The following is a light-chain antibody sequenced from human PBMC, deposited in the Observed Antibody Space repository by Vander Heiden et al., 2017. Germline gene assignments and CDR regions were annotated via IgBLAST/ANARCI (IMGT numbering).Light chain of an antibody. V-gene: IGKV3-15*01. Sequence: EIVMTPSPVTLSVSPGERATLSCRASPNIDSNLAWYQQKPGQAPRLLIYAASTRATDVPARFSGSGSGTDFTLTINNLQSEDFVVYYCQQYQDWPFTFGQGTKPEI. CDR3: QQYQDWPFT. CDR2: AAS. CDR1: PNIDSN. J-gene: IGKJ2*01.